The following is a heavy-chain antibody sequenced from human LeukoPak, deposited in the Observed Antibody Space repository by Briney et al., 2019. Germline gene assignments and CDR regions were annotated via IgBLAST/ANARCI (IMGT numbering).Heavy chain of an antibody. CDR3: ARGGTQLWLFGFDY. D-gene: IGHD5-18*01. CDR2: INPNSGNT. CDR1: GYTFTGYY. Sequence: ASVKVSCKASGYTFTGYYMHWVRQAPGQGLEWMGWINPNSGNTGYAQKFQGRVTITRNTSISTAYMELSSLRSEDTAVYYCARGGTQLWLFGFDYWGQGTLVTVSS. J-gene: IGHJ4*02. V-gene: IGHV1-8*03.